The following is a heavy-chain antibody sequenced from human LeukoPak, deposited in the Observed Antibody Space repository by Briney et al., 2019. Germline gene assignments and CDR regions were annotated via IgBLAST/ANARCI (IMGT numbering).Heavy chain of an antibody. Sequence: GGSLRLSCAASGFTVSSNYMSWVRQTPGRGLEWLSIIYSGGDTYYPGSLKGRFTISRDNSKNTLYLQMNSLRAEDTAVYYCARVAVTTSSDAFDIWGQGTMVTVSS. CDR1: GFTVSSNY. CDR2: IYSGGDT. J-gene: IGHJ3*02. CDR3: ARVAVTTSSDAFDI. D-gene: IGHD4-17*01. V-gene: IGHV3-66*01.